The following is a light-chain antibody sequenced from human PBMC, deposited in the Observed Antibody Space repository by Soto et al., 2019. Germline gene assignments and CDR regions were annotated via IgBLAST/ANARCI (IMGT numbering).Light chain of an antibody. Sequence: QSVLTQPASVSGSPGQSITISCTGTVSDVGGYDSVSWYQQHPGRAPKLIIYGVNNRPSGVSNRFSASKSADTASLTISGLQAEDEANYYCCSYTTSTTYVFXTGTKLTVL. CDR2: GVN. V-gene: IGLV2-14*03. CDR1: VSDVGGYDS. J-gene: IGLJ1*01. CDR3: CSYTTSTTYV.